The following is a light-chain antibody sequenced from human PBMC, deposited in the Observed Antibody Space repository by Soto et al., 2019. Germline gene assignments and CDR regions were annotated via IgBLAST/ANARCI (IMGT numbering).Light chain of an antibody. V-gene: IGKV1-6*01. Sequence: AIQMTQSPSSLDASVGDRVTITGRASQGIRNDLGWYQQKPGKAPKLLIYAASSLQSGVPSRFSGSGSGTDFTLTISSLQPEDFATYYCLQDYNYPLTFGGGTKVDIK. CDR1: QGIRND. CDR3: LQDYNYPLT. J-gene: IGKJ4*01. CDR2: AAS.